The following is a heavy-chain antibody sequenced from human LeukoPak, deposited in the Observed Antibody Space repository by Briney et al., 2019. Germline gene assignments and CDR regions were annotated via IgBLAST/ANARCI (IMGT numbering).Heavy chain of an antibody. CDR2: ISGGGGGT. D-gene: IGHD3-10*01. CDR1: GFTFSTYA. J-gene: IGHJ4*02. V-gene: IGHV3-23*01. CDR3: ARNDYYDLGTYHSGFDY. Sequence: PGGSLRLSCAASGFTFSTYAMNWVRQAPGKGLEWVSVISGGGGGTYYADSVKGRFTISRDNSKNTVYLQMNSLRPEDTAIYYCARNDYYDLGTYHSGFDYWGLGTLVTVSS.